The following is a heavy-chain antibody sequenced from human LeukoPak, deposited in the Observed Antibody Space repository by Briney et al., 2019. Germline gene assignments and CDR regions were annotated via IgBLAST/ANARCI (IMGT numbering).Heavy chain of an antibody. CDR1: GDSVSSNSAA. D-gene: IGHD6-13*01. J-gene: IGHJ4*02. V-gene: IGHV6-1*01. CDR3: ARAFFVGAAGTFDY. Sequence: QTLPLTCAISGDSVSSNSAAWNWIRQSPSRGLEWLGRTYYRSKWYNDYAVSVKSRITINPDTSKNQFSLQLNSVTPEDTAVYYCARAFFVGAAGTFDYWDQGTLVTVSS. CDR2: TYYRSKWYN.